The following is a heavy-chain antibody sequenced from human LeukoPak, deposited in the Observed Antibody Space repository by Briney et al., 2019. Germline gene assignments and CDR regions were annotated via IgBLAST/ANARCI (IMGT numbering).Heavy chain of an antibody. V-gene: IGHV1-3*02. Sequence: GASVKVSCKASGYTXTSYAMHWVRQAPGQRLEWMGWSNAGNGNTKYSQEFQGRVTITRDTSASTAYMELSSLRSEDMAVYYCAREVARDGYNYFDYWGQGTLVTVSS. CDR2: SNAGNGNT. D-gene: IGHD5-24*01. CDR3: AREVARDGYNYFDY. CDR1: GYTXTSYA. J-gene: IGHJ4*02.